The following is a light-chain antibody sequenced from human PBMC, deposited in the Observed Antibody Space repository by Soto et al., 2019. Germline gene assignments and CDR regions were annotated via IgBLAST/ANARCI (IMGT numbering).Light chain of an antibody. CDR3: QQYGSSGT. Sequence: ELLLTQSPGTMSLSHGARANLSRKASQSVSNNYLAWYKQKPGQAPRLLIYGASNRATGIQDRFSGTGSGTEFTLTISRLEPEEFAVDDCQQYGSSGTFGEGTKVDIK. J-gene: IGKJ4*02. CDR1: QSVSNNY. CDR2: GAS. V-gene: IGKV3-20*01.